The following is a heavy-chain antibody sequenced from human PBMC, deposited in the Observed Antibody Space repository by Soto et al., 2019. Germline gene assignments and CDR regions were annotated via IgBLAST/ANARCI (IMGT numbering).Heavy chain of an antibody. D-gene: IGHD3-16*01. V-gene: IGHV3-48*01. Sequence: LRLSCATSGFILSDCAMNWVRQAPGKGLEWVSYISSSSSVIDYADSVKGRFTVSRDNARNSLYLQMNSLRAEDTAVYYCARDLSWVSTWYYYMDVWGKGTTVTVPS. J-gene: IGHJ6*03. CDR1: GFILSDCA. CDR2: ISSSSSVI. CDR3: ARDLSWVSTWYYYMDV.